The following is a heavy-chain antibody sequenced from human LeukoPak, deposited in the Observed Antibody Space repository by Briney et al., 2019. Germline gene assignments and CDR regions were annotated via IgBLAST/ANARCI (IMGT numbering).Heavy chain of an antibody. D-gene: IGHD4-17*01. J-gene: IGHJ6*03. CDR3: ARGPYGYYMDV. CDR2: IYRSGST. CDR1: NYSISNSLY. Sequence: SETLSLTCSGSNYSISNSLYSGWLRQPPGKGLEWIRSIYRSGSTFYNPSLKSRVTISLDTSKNQFSLKLSSVTAADTAVYFCARGPYGYYMDVWGKGTTVTVSS. V-gene: IGHV4-38-2*02.